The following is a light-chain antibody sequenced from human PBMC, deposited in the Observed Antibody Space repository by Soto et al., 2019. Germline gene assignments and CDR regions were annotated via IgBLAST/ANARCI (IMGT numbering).Light chain of an antibody. CDR1: TGAVTSGYY. CDR3: LLYYGGAQV. J-gene: IGLJ2*01. V-gene: IGLV7-43*01. CDR2: SIS. Sequence: QAVVTQEPSLTVSPGGTVTLTCASSTGAVTSGYYPNWFQQKPGQAPRAPIYSISNKHSWTPARFSGSLLGGKAALTLSGVQPEDEAEYYCLLYYGGAQVFGGGTKLTVL.